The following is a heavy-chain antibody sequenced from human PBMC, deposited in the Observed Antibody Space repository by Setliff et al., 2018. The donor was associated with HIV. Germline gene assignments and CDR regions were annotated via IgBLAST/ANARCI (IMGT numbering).Heavy chain of an antibody. CDR3: AKENPPYYFDY. Sequence: PGGSLRLSCAASGFTFDDYAMHWVRQAPGKGLEWVSGISWNSGSIGYADSVKGRFTISRDNAKNSLYLQMNSLRAEDTALYYCAKENPPYYFDYWGQGTLVTVSS. J-gene: IGHJ4*02. CDR2: ISWNSGSI. CDR1: GFTFDDYA. V-gene: IGHV3-9*01.